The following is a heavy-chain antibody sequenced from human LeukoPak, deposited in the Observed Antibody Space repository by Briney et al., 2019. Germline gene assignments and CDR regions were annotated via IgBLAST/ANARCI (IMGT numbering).Heavy chain of an antibody. CDR3: ARAEASCSGSTCFSY. CDR2: INTNTGSP. V-gene: IGHV7-4-1*02. J-gene: IGHJ4*02. Sequence: ASVKVSCKASGYIFTNYAMNWVRQAPGQGLEWMGWINTNTGSPTYAQVFTGHFVFSLDTSVSTAYLHISSLKAEDTAVYYCARAEASCSGSTCFSYWGQGTLVTVSS. CDR1: GYIFTNYA. D-gene: IGHD2-15*01.